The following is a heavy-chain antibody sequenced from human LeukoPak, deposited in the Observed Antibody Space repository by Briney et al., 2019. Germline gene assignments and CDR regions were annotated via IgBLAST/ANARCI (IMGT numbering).Heavy chain of an antibody. CDR3: ARHGDYYDSSGYYYVLNAFDI. CDR2: IYYSGST. Sequence: KTSETLSLTCAVYGGSFSGYYWSWIRQPPGKGLEWIGYIYYSGSTNYNPSLKSRVTISVDTSKNQFSLKLSSVTAADTAVYYCARHGDYYDSSGYYYVLNAFDIWGQGTMVTVSS. V-gene: IGHV4-59*08. D-gene: IGHD3-22*01. J-gene: IGHJ3*02. CDR1: GGSFSGYY.